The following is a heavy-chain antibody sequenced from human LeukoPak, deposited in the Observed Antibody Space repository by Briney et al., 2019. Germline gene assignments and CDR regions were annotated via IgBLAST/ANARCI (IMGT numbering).Heavy chain of an antibody. J-gene: IGHJ4*02. CDR3: AKVAVVVTAISSQFDY. Sequence: QPGGSLRLSCAASGFTFTSYAMSWVRQAPGKGLEWVSAIIGSGGSTYYADSVKGRFTISRDNSKHTLYLQMNSLRAEDTAVYYWAKVAVVVTAISSQFDYWGQGTLVTVSS. CDR1: GFTFTSYA. V-gene: IGHV3-23*01. D-gene: IGHD2-21*02. CDR2: IIGSGGST.